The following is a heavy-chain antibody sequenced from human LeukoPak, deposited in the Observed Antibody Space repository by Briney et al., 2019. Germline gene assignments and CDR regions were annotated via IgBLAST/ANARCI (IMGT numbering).Heavy chain of an antibody. Sequence: PGGSLRLSCAASGFTFSSYAMSWVRQAPGKGLEWVSTISGSGDNTFYADSVKGRFTISRDNSKNTLYLQMNSLRAEDTAVYYCALSGIAATKNYFDYWGQGTLVTVSS. CDR2: ISGSGDNT. D-gene: IGHD6-13*01. J-gene: IGHJ4*02. V-gene: IGHV3-23*01. CDR3: ALSGIAATKNYFDY. CDR1: GFTFSSYA.